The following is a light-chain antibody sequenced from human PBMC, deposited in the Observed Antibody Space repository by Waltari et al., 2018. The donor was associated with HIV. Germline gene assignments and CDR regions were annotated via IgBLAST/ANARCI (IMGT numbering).Light chain of an antibody. CDR1: TANIGANF. Sequence: QSVLTQPPSASGTPGQKVTISCSGGTANIGANFVFWFQQFPGTAPKLLIYRENLAHAGVPDRFSGSKSGSSASLTISEHRSDDEAQYVCAVLDDALGGGVFGGGTKLTVL. J-gene: IGLJ2*01. CDR2: REN. V-gene: IGLV1-47*01. CDR3: AVLDDALGGGV.